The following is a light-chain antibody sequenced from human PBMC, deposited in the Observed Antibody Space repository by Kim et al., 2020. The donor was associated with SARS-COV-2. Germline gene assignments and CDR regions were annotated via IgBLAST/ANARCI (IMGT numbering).Light chain of an antibody. J-gene: IGKJ4*01. V-gene: IGKV3-20*01. CDR2: TTS. CDR3: QQYATSPLT. CDR1: QSVRSGF. Sequence: SPGEGDTLACRASQSVRSGFLAWYQQKPGQAPRLLIHTTSNRATGTPDRFSGSGSGTGFTLTISRLEPEDFAVYYCQQYATSPLTFGGGTKVDIK.